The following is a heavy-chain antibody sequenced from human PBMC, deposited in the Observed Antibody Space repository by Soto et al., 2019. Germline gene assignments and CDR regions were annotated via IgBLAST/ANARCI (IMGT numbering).Heavy chain of an antibody. CDR3: ARRGYGSRWPNVYMDV. V-gene: IGHV3-64*01. CDR2: ISNNGAHT. J-gene: IGHJ6*03. Sequence: EAQLVESGGGLVQPGGSLRLSCAASGFTFSNYEMHWVRQAPGKGLEYVSGISNNGAHTDYAKSVKGRFTIFRVNSENTLYLQMGSLRAEDMALYYCARRGYGSRWPNVYMDVWGKETTVTVSS. D-gene: IGHD6-13*01. CDR1: GFTFSNYE.